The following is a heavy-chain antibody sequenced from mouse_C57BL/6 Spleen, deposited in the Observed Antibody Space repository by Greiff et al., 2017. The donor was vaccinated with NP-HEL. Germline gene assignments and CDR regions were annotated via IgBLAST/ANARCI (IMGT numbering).Heavy chain of an antibody. CDR2: ISNGGGST. Sequence: EVQRVESGGGLVQPGGSLKLSCAASGFTFSDYYMYWVRQTPEKRLEWVAYISNGGGSTYYPDTVKGRFTISRDNAKNTLYLQMSRLKSEDTAMYYCARHYSNYERYYYAMDYWGQGTSVTVSS. CDR3: ARHYSNYERYYYAMDY. CDR1: GFTFSDYY. J-gene: IGHJ4*01. V-gene: IGHV5-12*01. D-gene: IGHD2-5*01.